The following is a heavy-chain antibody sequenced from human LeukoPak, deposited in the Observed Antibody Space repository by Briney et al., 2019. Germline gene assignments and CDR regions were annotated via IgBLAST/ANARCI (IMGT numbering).Heavy chain of an antibody. D-gene: IGHD3-22*01. CDR2: INPNSGGT. Sequence: ASVKVSCKASGYTFTGYYMHWVRRAPGQGLEWMGWINPNSGGTNYAQKFQGRVTMTRDTSISTAYMELSRLRPDDTAVYYCARGPDYYDSSGPDYWGQGTLVTVSS. V-gene: IGHV1-2*02. J-gene: IGHJ4*02. CDR3: ARGPDYYDSSGPDY. CDR1: GYTFTGYY.